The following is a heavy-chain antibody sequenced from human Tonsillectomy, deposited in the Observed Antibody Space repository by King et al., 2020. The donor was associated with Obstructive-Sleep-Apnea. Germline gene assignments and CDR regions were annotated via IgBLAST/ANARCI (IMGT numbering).Heavy chain of an antibody. CDR1: GYTFTTAE. J-gene: IGHJ4*02. Sequence: QLVQSGAEVKKPGASVKVSCKAAGYTFTTAEIHWVRQAPGQGLEWMWVMNPNSGNTGYVQKFRGRVPMTRDPSITTAYMELSSLRSADTAVYYCARGSSRSFDLWGQGTLVTVST. V-gene: IGHV1-8*01. CDR2: MNPNSGNT. D-gene: IGHD6-13*01. CDR3: ARGSSRSFDL.